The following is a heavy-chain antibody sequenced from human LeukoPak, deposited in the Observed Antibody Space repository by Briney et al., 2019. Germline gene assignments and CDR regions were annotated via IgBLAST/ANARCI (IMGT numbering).Heavy chain of an antibody. V-gene: IGHV1-8*03. J-gene: IGHJ6*03. D-gene: IGHD6-13*01. CDR2: INPNSGNT. CDR3: ARALCDSDSCNYYQYMDV. Sequence: GASVKVSCKASGYTFTSFDITWVRQATGQGPEGMGWINPNSGNTDYAQKFQGRVAITRDTSMSTAYMELSSLRSEDTAVYYCARALCDSDSCNYYQYMDVWGKGTTVTVSS. CDR1: GYTFTSFD.